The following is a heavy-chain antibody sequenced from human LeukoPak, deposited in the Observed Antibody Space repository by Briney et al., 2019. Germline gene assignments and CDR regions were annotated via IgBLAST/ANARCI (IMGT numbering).Heavy chain of an antibody. V-gene: IGHV1-69*01. CDR3: AAKTGTTWYYFDY. Sequence: SVKVSCTASGGTFSSYAISWVRQAPGQGLEWMGGIIPIFGTANYAQKFQGRVTITADESTSTAYMELSSLRSEDTAVYYCAAKTGTTWYYFDYWGQGTLVTVSS. D-gene: IGHD1-1*01. CDR1: GGTFSSYA. J-gene: IGHJ4*02. CDR2: IIPIFGTA.